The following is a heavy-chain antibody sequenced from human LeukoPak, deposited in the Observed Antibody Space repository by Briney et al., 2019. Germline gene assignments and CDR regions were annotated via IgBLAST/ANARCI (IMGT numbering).Heavy chain of an antibody. V-gene: IGHV1-8*01. J-gene: IGHJ5*02. CDR2: MNPNSGNT. Sequence: AASVKVSCKASGYTFTSYDINWVRQATGQGLEWMGWMNPNSGNTGYAQKFQGRVTMTRNTSISTAYMELSSLRSEDTAVYYCARSRGYSYGYVDHWGQGTLVTVSS. CDR1: GYTFTSYD. CDR3: ARSRGYSYGYVDH. D-gene: IGHD5-18*01.